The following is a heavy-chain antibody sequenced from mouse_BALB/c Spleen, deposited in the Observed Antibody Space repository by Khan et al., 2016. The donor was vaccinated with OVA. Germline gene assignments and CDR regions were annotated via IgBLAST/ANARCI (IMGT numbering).Heavy chain of an antibody. D-gene: IGHD4-1*01. CDR3: ADHLTGWFAY. J-gene: IGHJ3*01. Sequence: EVELVESGGDLVKPGGSLKLSCAASGFTFSSYSMAWVRQTPDNRLEWVASISSGGDYTYYPDSVKGRFTISRDNAKNTLYLQMSDLTSEDTAVYYYADHLTGWFAYWGQGTLVTVSA. V-gene: IGHV5-6*01. CDR1: GFTFSSYS. CDR2: ISSGGDYT.